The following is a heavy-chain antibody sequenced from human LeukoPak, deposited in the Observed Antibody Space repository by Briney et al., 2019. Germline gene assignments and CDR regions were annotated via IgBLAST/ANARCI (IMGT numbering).Heavy chain of an antibody. CDR1: GFTVSGDY. Sequence: GGSLRLSCAVSGFTVSGDYMSWVRQAPGKGLELVSVIYSGGSTYYADSVKGRFTISRDISKNAVYLQMNSLRAEDTAVYYCARDSYGDANFDSWGQGTLVTVPS. CDR3: ARDSYGDANFDS. V-gene: IGHV3-53*01. J-gene: IGHJ4*02. CDR2: IYSGGST. D-gene: IGHD4-17*01.